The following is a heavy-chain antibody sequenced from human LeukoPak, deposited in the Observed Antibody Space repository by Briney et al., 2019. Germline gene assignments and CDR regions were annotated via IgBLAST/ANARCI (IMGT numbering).Heavy chain of an antibody. CDR3: AKLGTEQQLVRWVYFDY. CDR1: GFTFSSYA. D-gene: IGHD6-13*01. V-gene: IGHV3-23*01. Sequence: PGGSLRLSCTASGFTFSSYAMSWVRQAPGKGLEWVSAISGSGGSTYYADSVKGRFTISRDNSKNTLYLQMNSLRAEDTAVYYCAKLGTEQQLVRWVYFDYWGQGTLVTVSS. J-gene: IGHJ4*02. CDR2: ISGSGGST.